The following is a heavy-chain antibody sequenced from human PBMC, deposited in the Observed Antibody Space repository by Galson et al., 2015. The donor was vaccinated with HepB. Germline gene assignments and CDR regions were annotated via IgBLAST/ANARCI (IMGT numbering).Heavy chain of an antibody. Sequence: PALVKPTQTLTLTCTVSGSSLSNARMGVSWIRQPPGKALEWLAHIFSNDEKSYSTSLKSRLTISKDTSKSQVVLTMTNMDPVDTATYYCARIQSLRDYSNRWVPYYYYYMDVWGKGTTVTVSS. CDR3: ARIQSLRDYSNRWVPYYYYYMDV. J-gene: IGHJ6*03. CDR1: GSSLSNARMG. CDR2: IFSNDEK. V-gene: IGHV2-26*01. D-gene: IGHD4-11*01.